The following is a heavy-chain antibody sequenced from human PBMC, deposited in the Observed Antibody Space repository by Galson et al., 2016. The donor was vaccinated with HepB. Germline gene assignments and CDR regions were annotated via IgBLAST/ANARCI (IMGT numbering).Heavy chain of an antibody. CDR3: ARHIARNWFDP. CDR1: GGSISSSSYY. V-gene: IGHV4-39*01. D-gene: IGHD3-16*02. CDR2: IHYGGSS. J-gene: IGHJ5*02. Sequence: SETLSLTCTVSGGSISSSSYYWGWIRQPPGKGLEWIGTIHYGGSSYYNPSLKSRVTISVDTSKYQFSLKLSSVTAADTAVFYCARHIARNWFDPWGQGTLVTVSS.